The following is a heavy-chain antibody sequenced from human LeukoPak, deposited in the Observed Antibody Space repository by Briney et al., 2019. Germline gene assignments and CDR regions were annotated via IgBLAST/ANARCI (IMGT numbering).Heavy chain of an antibody. V-gene: IGHV4-59*08. CDR3: ARHGATWYPFDP. J-gene: IGHJ5*02. CDR2: IYYSGST. Sequence: SETLSLTCAVFGGSLSGSYCNWIRQPPGRGLEWIGYIYYSGSTNYNLSLKSRVTISVDTSKNQFSLHLRSVTAADTAVYYCARHGATWYPFDPWGQGTLVTVSS. CDR1: GGSLSGSY. D-gene: IGHD6-13*01.